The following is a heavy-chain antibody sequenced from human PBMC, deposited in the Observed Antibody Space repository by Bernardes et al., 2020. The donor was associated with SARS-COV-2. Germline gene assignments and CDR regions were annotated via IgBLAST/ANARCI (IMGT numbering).Heavy chain of an antibody. V-gene: IGHV4-34*01. CDR1: GGSFSGYY. D-gene: IGHD3-3*01. J-gene: IGHJ5*02. CDR2: INHSGST. Sequence: SETLSLTCAVYGGSFSGYYWSWIRQPPGKGLEWIGEINHSGSTNYNPSLKSRVTISVDTSKNQFSLKLSSVTAADTAVYYCARHARITIFGVVIIPSWFDPWGQGTLVTVSS. CDR3: ARHARITIFGVVIIPSWFDP.